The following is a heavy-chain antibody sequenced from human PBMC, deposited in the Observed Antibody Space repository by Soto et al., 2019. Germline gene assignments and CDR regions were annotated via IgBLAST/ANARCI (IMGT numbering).Heavy chain of an antibody. CDR1: GGSISSGGYY. CDR3: ARSYGSGSHLYYYYGMGV. Sequence: PSETLSLTCTVSGGSISSGGYYWSWIRQHPGKGLEWIGYIYYSGSTYYNPSLKSRVTISVDTSKNQFSLKLSSVTAADTAVYYCARSYGSGSHLYYYYGMGVWGQGTTVTVS. CDR2: IYYSGST. J-gene: IGHJ6*02. D-gene: IGHD3-10*01. V-gene: IGHV4-61*08.